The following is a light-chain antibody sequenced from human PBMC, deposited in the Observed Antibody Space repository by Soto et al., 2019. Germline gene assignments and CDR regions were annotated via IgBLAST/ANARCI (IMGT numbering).Light chain of an antibody. J-gene: IGLJ1*01. CDR2: DVN. Sequence: QSALTQPPSVSGSPGQSVSISCTGTSSDVGGYIFVSWYQQHPGKAPKLMIYDVNKRPSGVPDRFSGSKSDNTASLTVSGLQAEDEADYYCVSYAGGTYVFGTGTKLTVL. V-gene: IGLV2-8*01. CDR1: SSDVGGYIF. CDR3: VSYAGGTYV.